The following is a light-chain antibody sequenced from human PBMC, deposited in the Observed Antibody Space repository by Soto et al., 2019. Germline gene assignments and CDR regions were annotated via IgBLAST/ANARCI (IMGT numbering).Light chain of an antibody. CDR2: DVS. J-gene: IGKJ4*02. CDR1: QDISNY. V-gene: IGKV1-33*01. CDR3: QQFDHLPLT. Sequence: DIQMTHSPSSLSASVGDRVTITCQASQDISNYLNWYQQKPGKAPKILIYDVSVLEAGVPSRFCGGGSGTHFTLTISSLQAADAATHYCQQFDHLPLTFAGGTKVEIK.